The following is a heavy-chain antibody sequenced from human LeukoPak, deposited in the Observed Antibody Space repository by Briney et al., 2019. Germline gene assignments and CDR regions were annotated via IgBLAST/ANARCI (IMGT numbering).Heavy chain of an antibody. J-gene: IGHJ4*02. CDR1: TFSSYA. CDR3: ARYSSSSGEIDY. CDR2: IYYSGST. V-gene: IGHV4-39*01. D-gene: IGHD6-6*01. Sequence: TFSSYAMSWVRQPPGKGLEWIGSIYYSGSTYYNPSLKSRVTISVDTSKNQFSLKLSSVTAADTAVYYCARYSSSSGEIDYWGQGTLVTVSS.